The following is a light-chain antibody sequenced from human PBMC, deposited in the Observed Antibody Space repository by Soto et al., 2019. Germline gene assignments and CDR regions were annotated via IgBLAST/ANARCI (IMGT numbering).Light chain of an antibody. J-gene: IGKJ2*01. CDR2: DAS. V-gene: IGKV3-11*01. Sequence: ELVLTQSPATLSLSPGERATLSCRASQSVSSHLAWYRQKPGQPPRLLIYDASNRATGIPARFSGSGSGTDFTLTIRSLEPEDFAVYYCQHRSNWLYTFGQGTKLEI. CDR1: QSVSSH. CDR3: QHRSNWLYT.